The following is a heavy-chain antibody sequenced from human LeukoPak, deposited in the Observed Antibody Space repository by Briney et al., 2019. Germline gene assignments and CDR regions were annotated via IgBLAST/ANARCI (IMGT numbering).Heavy chain of an antibody. Sequence: PGGSLRLSCAASGFTFSSYGMSWVRQAPGKGLEWVSAISGSGGSTYYADSVKGRFTISRDNSKNTLYLQMNSLRAEDTAVYYCAKVRTIIRDGYIDWGQGTLVTVSS. J-gene: IGHJ4*02. D-gene: IGHD5-24*01. V-gene: IGHV3-23*01. CDR3: AKVRTIIRDGYID. CDR2: ISGSGGST. CDR1: GFTFSSYG.